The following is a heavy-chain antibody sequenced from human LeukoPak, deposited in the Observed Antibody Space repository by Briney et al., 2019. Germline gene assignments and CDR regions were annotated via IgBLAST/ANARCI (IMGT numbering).Heavy chain of an antibody. J-gene: IGHJ4*02. CDR3: AIQRWLQSGTINYFDY. V-gene: IGHV3-23*01. CDR1: GFTFSNYL. Sequence: PGGSLRLSCAASGFTFSNYLMSWVRQAPGKGLGWVSAISGNGVDTYYADSVKGRFTISRDNSKNTLYLQMNSLRPDDTAVYYCAIQRWLQSGTINYFDYWGQGTLVTVSS. D-gene: IGHD5-24*01. CDR2: ISGNGVDT.